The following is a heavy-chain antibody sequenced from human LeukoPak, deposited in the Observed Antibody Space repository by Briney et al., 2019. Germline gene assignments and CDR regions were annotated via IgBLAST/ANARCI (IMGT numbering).Heavy chain of an antibody. D-gene: IGHD3-10*01. V-gene: IGHV1-2*02. J-gene: IGHJ4*02. Sequence: GASVKASCKASGYTFTGYYMHWVRQAPGQGLEWMGWINPNSGGTNYAQKFQGRVTMTRDTSISTAYMELSRLRSDDTAVYYCARVTMVRGVIGGLGYWGQGTLVTVSS. CDR3: ARVTMVRGVIGGLGY. CDR1: GYTFTGYY. CDR2: INPNSGGT.